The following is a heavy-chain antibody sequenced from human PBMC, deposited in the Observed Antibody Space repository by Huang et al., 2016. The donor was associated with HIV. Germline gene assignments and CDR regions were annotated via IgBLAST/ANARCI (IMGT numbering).Heavy chain of an antibody. D-gene: IGHD3-10*01. CDR3: AKGSMANAFDI. V-gene: IGHV3-30*02. Sequence: QVQLVESGGGVVQPGGSLRLSCAASGFTFSSYGMHGVRQAPGKGMEWVAFIRDDGSNKYYADSVRGRFTISRDNSKNTLYLQMNSLRAEDTAVYYCAKGSMANAFDIWGQGTMVTVSS. CDR1: GFTFSSYG. J-gene: IGHJ3*02. CDR2: IRDDGSNK.